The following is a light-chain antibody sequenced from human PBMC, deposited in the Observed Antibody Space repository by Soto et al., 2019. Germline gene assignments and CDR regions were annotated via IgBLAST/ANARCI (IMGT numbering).Light chain of an antibody. J-gene: IGKJ5*01. CDR1: QSVSSSY. CDR3: QQYGSSPPIT. Sequence: EIVLTQSPGTLSLSPGERATLSCRASQSVSSSYLAWYQQKPGQAPRLLIYGASSRATGIPDRFSGSGSGTDFTNTISRLDPEDFAVYYCQQYGSSPPITFGQGTRLEIK. CDR2: GAS. V-gene: IGKV3-20*01.